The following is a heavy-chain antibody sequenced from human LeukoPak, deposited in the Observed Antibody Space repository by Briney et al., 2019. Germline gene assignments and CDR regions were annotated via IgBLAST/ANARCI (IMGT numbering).Heavy chain of an antibody. CDR2: ISGSGGST. J-gene: IGHJ4*02. D-gene: IGHD5-24*01. CDR1: GFTFSTYA. V-gene: IGHV3-23*01. CDR3: AKDKDGYNLSCWD. Sequence: PGGSLRLSCSASGFTFSTYAMHWVRQAPGKGLEWVSAISGSGGSTYYADSVKGRFTISRDNSKNTLYLQMNSLRAEDTAVYYCAKDKDGYNLSCWDWGQGTLVTVSS.